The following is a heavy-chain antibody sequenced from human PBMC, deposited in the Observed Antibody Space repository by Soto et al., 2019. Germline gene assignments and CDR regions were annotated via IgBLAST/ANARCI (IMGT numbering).Heavy chain of an antibody. CDR1: GFTFSSYA. CDR3: AKHYIVVVTAYDAFDI. D-gene: IGHD2-21*02. V-gene: IGHV3-23*01. CDR2: ISGSGGST. Sequence: GGSLRLSCAASGFTFSSYAMSWVRQAPGKGLEWVSAISGSGGSTYYADSVKGRFTISRDNYKNTLYLQMNSLSEENTAVYYSAKHYIVVVTAYDAFDIWGQGTMVTVSS. J-gene: IGHJ3*02.